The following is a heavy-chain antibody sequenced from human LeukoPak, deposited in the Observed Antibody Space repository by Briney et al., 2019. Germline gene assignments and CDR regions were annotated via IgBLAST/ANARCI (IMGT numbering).Heavy chain of an antibody. J-gene: IGHJ4*02. CDR2: IWSDGTNK. Sequence: GSLRLSCAASGFTVSSNYMSWVRQAPGKGLEWVSVIWSDGTNKYYAASVKGRFTISRDDFDKTVYLQMSSLRPDDTGVYYCARDAQRGFDYSNSLQYWGQGTPVTVST. CDR3: ARDAQRGFDYSNSLQY. D-gene: IGHD4-11*01. V-gene: IGHV3-33*08. CDR1: GFTVSSNY.